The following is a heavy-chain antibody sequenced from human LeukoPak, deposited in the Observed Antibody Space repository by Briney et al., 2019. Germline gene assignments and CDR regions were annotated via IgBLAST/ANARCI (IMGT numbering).Heavy chain of an antibody. V-gene: IGHV4-38-2*02. J-gene: IGHJ6*03. CDR1: GYSVSSGYY. Sequence: SETLSLTCTVSGYSVSSGYYWDWIRQPPGKGLEWIGSIYHSGSTYYNPSLKSRVTISVDTSKNQFSLKLSSVTAADTAVYYCARVPSVRSYYYYMDVWGKGTTVTVSS. CDR2: IYHSGST. CDR3: ARVPSVRSYYYYMDV.